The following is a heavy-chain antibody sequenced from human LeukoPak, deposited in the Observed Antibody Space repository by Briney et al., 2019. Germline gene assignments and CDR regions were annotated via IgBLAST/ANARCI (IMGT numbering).Heavy chain of an antibody. J-gene: IGHJ3*02. Sequence: GGSLRLSCAASGFTFSSYAMSWVRQAPGKGLEWVSAISGSGGSTYYADSVKGRFTISRDNSKNTLYLQMNSLRAEDTAVYYCAKSTVVVPAARNDAFDIWGQGTMVTVSS. CDR2: ISGSGGST. D-gene: IGHD2-2*01. CDR1: GFTFSSYA. V-gene: IGHV3-23*01. CDR3: AKSTVVVPAARNDAFDI.